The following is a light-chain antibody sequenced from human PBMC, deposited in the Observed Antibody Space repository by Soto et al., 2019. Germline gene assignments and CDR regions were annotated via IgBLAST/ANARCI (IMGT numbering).Light chain of an antibody. CDR3: AAWDDSLNAWV. CDR2: YDD. J-gene: IGLJ2*01. V-gene: IGLV1-36*01. Sequence: QSVLSQPPSVSAAPRQRVTISCSGSSSNIGNNAVNWYQQLPGKAPKLLIYYDDLLPSGVSDRFSGSKSGTSASLAISGLQSEDEADYYCAAWDDSLNAWVFGAGTKLTVL. CDR1: SSNIGNNA.